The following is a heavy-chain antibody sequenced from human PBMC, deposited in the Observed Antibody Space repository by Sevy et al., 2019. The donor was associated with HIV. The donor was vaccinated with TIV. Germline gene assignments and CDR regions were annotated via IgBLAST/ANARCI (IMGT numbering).Heavy chain of an antibody. CDR3: AHPVLRFFDWFEIDY. J-gene: IGHJ4*02. V-gene: IGHV3-30*04. CDR2: ISNDGINK. CDR1: GFTFSHYA. D-gene: IGHD3-9*01. Sequence: GGSLRLSCAASGFTFSHYAMHWVRQAPGKGLEWVAVISNDGINKYYAESVRGRFTISRDYSENTLYLQMNSLRAEDTAVYYCAHPVLRFFDWFEIDYWGQGTLVTVSS.